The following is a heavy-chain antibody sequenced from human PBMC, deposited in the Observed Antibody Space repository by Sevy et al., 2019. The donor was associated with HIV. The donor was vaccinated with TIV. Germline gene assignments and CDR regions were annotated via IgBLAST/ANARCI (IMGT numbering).Heavy chain of an antibody. J-gene: IGHJ6*02. V-gene: IGHV4-61*01. CDR1: GGSVSSDTYY. D-gene: IGHD1-26*01. Sequence: SETLSLTCTVSGGSVSSDTYYWTWIRQPPGKGLEFIGYIYYNVRINYNPSLKSRVTISVDTSKNQFSLKVTSVTAADTAFYYCTRVGGPTDYGMDVWGQGTTVTVSS. CDR3: TRVGGPTDYGMDV. CDR2: IYYNVRI.